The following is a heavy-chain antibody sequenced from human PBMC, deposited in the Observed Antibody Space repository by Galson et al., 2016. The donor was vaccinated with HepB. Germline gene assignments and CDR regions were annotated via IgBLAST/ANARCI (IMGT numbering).Heavy chain of an antibody. CDR2: IIPIFGTA. J-gene: IGHJ4*02. CDR1: GGSFSSYA. CDR3: AREGSGLSFDY. Sequence: SVKVSCRASGGSFSSYAISWVRQAPGQGLQWMGGIIPIFGTANYAQKFQGRVTITADQSTSTAYMELSSLRSEDTAVYYCAREGSGLSFDYWGQGTLVTVSS. V-gene: IGHV1-69*13. D-gene: IGHD1-14*01.